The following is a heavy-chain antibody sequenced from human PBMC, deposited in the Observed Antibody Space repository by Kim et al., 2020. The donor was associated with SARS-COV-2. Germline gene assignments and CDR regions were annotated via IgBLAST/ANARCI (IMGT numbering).Heavy chain of an antibody. CDR3: ARSWYCTNGVCLPPYNWFDP. CDR1: GGSFSGYY. Sequence: SETLSLTCAVYGGSFSGYYWSWIRQPPGKGLEWIGEINHSGSTNYNQSLKSRVTISVDTSKNQFSLKLSSVTAADTAVYYCARSWYCTNGVCLPPYNWFDPWGQGTLVTVSS. J-gene: IGHJ5*02. V-gene: IGHV4-34*01. CDR2: INHSGST. D-gene: IGHD2-8*01.